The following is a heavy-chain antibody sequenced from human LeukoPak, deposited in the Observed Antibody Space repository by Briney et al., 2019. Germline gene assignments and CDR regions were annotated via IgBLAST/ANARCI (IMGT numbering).Heavy chain of an antibody. CDR2: ISGSGGST. D-gene: IGHD3-3*02. V-gene: IGHV3-23*01. CDR1: GFTFSSYA. Sequence: GGSLRLSCAASGFTFSSYAMSWVRQAPGKGLERVSAISGSGGSTYYADSVKGRFTISRDNSKNTLYLQMNSLRAEDTAVYYCAKNRIFGVVNPDYWGQGTLVTVSS. J-gene: IGHJ4*02. CDR3: AKNRIFGVVNPDY.